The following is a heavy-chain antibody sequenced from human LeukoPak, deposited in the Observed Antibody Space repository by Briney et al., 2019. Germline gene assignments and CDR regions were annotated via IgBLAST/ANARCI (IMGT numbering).Heavy chain of an antibody. V-gene: IGHV1-8*01. CDR3: VRDGEGVAISVNYWFAP. J-gene: IGHJ5*02. CDR1: GFTFPKYD. CDR2: VKPINGNT. D-gene: IGHD3-10*01. Sequence: ASAQGSCQATGFTFPKYDIKWVRPATGQGLEWMGWVKPINGNTGYAQKFQGRVTMTRDTSISTAYMELRSLTSEDTAVYYCVRDGEGVAISVNYWFAPWGQGTLVTVSS.